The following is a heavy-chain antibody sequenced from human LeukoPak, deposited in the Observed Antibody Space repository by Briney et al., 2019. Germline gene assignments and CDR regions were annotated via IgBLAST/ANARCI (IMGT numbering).Heavy chain of an antibody. Sequence: SDTLSLTCTVSGDSINSYYWSWIRQPPGRGLEWIGYIYYTGNTNYNPSLKSRVTISIDTSKDQFSLKLSSVTAAGTAMYYCARLYNHNWFDPWGQGTLVTVSS. CDR3: ARLYNHNWFDP. V-gene: IGHV4-59*07. CDR2: IYYTGNT. D-gene: IGHD3-16*02. J-gene: IGHJ5*02. CDR1: GDSINSYY.